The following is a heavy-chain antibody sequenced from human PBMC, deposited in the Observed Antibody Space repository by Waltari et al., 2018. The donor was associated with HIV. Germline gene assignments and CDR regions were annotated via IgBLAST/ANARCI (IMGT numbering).Heavy chain of an antibody. Sequence: EVQVVESGGGWVQAGGAVGISWEGFGVTVSGNWMSWVRQAPGKGLEWVANIKHDGSERYFVYSVKGRFAISRDNANNSLFLQMNSLRAEDTAVYYCARDVMGIVAKPYGVDVWGQGTTVTVSS. CDR3: ARDVMGIVAKPYGVDV. D-gene: IGHD5-12*01. V-gene: IGHV3-7*01. J-gene: IGHJ6*02. CDR2: IKHDGSER. CDR1: GVTVSGNW.